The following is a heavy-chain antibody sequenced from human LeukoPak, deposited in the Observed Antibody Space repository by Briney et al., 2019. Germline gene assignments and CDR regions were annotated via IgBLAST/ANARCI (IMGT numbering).Heavy chain of an antibody. CDR2: IIPILGIA. V-gene: IGHV1-69*04. D-gene: IGHD6-13*01. CDR1: GGTFSSYA. Sequence: GASVKVSCKASGGTFSSYAISWVRQAPGQGLEWMGRIIPILGIANYAQKFQGRVTITADKSTSTAYMELSSLRSEDTAVYYCASTLHIAAAGNFDYWGQGTLVTVSS. CDR3: ASTLHIAAAGNFDY. J-gene: IGHJ4*02.